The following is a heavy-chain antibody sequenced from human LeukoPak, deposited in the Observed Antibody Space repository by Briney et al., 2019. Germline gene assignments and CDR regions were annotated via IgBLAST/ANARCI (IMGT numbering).Heavy chain of an antibody. Sequence: GGSLRLSCAASGFTFSSYSMNWVRHAPGKGREWVSSISSSSSYIYYADSVKGRFTISRDNAKNSLYLQMKSLRAEDTAVYYCAREHDYGDSADYWGQGTLVTVSS. CDR3: AREHDYGDSADY. V-gene: IGHV3-21*01. D-gene: IGHD4-17*01. CDR1: GFTFSSYS. J-gene: IGHJ4*02. CDR2: ISSSSSYI.